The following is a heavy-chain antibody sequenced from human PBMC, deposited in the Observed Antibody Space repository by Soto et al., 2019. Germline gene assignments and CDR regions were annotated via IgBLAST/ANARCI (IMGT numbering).Heavy chain of an antibody. CDR1: GYSFTSYW. Sequence: PGESLKISCKGSGYSFTSYWIGWVRQMPGKGLEWMGIIYPGDSDTRYSPFFQGQVTISADKSISTAYLQWSSLKASDTAMYYCARSVYYYDSSGKNYFDYWGQGTLVTVSS. J-gene: IGHJ4*02. D-gene: IGHD3-22*01. CDR3: ARSVYYYDSSGKNYFDY. V-gene: IGHV5-51*01. CDR2: IYPGDSDT.